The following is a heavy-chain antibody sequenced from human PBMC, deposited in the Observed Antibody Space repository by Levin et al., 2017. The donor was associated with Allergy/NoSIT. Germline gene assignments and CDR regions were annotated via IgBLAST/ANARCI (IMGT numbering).Heavy chain of an antibody. CDR2: IGTAGDT. D-gene: IGHD4-17*01. Sequence: LSLTCAASGFTFSSYDMHWVRQATGKGLEWVSAIGTAGDTYYPGSVKGRFTISRENAKNSLYLQMNSLRAGDTAVYYCARGTRDYGDYSYYFDYWGQGTLVTVSS. CDR1: GFTFSSYD. V-gene: IGHV3-13*04. CDR3: ARGTRDYGDYSYYFDY. J-gene: IGHJ4*02.